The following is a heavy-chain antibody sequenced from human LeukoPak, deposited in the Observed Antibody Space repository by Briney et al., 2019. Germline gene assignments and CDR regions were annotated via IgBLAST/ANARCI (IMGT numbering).Heavy chain of an antibody. J-gene: IGHJ4*02. CDR3: AKDRGDGYIGTFDY. CDR2: ISGSGGST. D-gene: IGHD5-24*01. V-gene: IGHV3-23*01. CDR1: GFTFSSYA. Sequence: GGSLRLSCAASGFTFSSYAMSWVRQALGKGLEWVSAISGSGGSTYYADSVKGRFTISRDNSKNTLYLQMNSLRAEDTAVYYCAKDRGDGYIGTFDYWGQGTLVTVSS.